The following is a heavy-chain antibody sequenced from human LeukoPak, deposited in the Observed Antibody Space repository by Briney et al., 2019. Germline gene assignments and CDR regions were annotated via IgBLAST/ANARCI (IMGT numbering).Heavy chain of an antibody. J-gene: IGHJ4*02. Sequence: PGGSLRLSCAASGFSFSSYGMSWVRQAPGKGLEWVSSISSSTNYIYYADSLKGRFTISRDNAKNSLYLQMNSLTAEDTAVYYCATLRTTAYYFDYWGQGTLVTVSS. CDR1: GFSFSSYG. CDR2: ISSSTNYI. V-gene: IGHV3-21*01. CDR3: ATLRTTAYYFDY. D-gene: IGHD4/OR15-4a*01.